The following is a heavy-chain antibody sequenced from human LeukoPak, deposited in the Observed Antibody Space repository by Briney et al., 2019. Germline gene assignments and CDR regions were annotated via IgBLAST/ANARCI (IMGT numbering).Heavy chain of an antibody. Sequence: SETLSLTCTVSGGSISSGGNFWSWIRQRPGKGLEWIGFIYYSGTTYSNPSPKSRVAISADTSKNEFSLKLNSLTAADTAVYYCARGGSGSYYSVYYAVDVWGQGTTVSVS. V-gene: IGHV4-31*03. CDR1: GGSISSGGNF. CDR3: ARGGSGSYYSVYYAVDV. CDR2: IYYSGTT. J-gene: IGHJ6*02. D-gene: IGHD1-26*01.